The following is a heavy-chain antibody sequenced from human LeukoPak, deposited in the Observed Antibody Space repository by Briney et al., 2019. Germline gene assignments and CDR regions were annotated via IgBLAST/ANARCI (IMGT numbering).Heavy chain of an antibody. CDR2: IYHSGNT. CDR3: ACTRRAAVAGRFDS. Sequence: SETLSLTCNVSGASMSSNYWSWIRQPPGKGLEWIGYIYHSGNTNYSPSLESRVTMSVDESKNQFSLRVHFVSAADTAVYYCACTRRAAVAGRFDSWGQGTLVTVSS. V-gene: IGHV4-4*09. CDR1: GASMSSNY. J-gene: IGHJ4*02. D-gene: IGHD6-19*01.